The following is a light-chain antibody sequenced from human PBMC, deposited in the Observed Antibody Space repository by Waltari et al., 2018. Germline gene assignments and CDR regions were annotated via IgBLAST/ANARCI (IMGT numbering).Light chain of an antibody. CDR3: PAWDTSLTGWV. Sequence: QAGLTQPPSVSNALRQTATLTCTGNSNNVGNQGAAWLQQHQGHPPKLLSYRDNDRPSGISDRFSASSSGNTASLTITGLQPEDEADYYCPAWDTSLTGWVFGGGTKLTVL. V-gene: IGLV10-54*04. CDR1: SNNVGNQG. J-gene: IGLJ3*02. CDR2: RDN.